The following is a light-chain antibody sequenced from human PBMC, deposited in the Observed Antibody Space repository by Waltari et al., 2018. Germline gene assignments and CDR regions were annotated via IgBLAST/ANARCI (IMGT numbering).Light chain of an antibody. J-gene: IGKJ1*01. CDR1: ETVTSH. Sequence: EIVMTQSPAVLSVSPGQRATLSCRASETVTSHLAWYQQKPGQAPRLLIYDVSTRAAGIPARFSGSGSETEFTLTVTSLQYEDCAVYYCQQYYEWQTFGPGTKVEIK. V-gene: IGKV3D-15*01. CDR3: QQYYEWQT. CDR2: DVS.